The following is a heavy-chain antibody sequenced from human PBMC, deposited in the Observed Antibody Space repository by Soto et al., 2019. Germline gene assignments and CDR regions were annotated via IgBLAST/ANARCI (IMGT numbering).Heavy chain of an antibody. V-gene: IGHV3-30*02. CDR1: GFTFSSYG. Sequence: HPGGSLRLSCAASGFTFSSYGMHWVRQAPGKGLEWVAVIWYDGSNKYYADSVKGRFTISRDNSKNTLYLQMNSLRAEDTAVYYCAKDWYYDFWSGSLPPAWGQGTLVTVSS. CDR2: IWYDGSNK. D-gene: IGHD3-3*01. CDR3: AKDWYYDFWSGSLPPA. J-gene: IGHJ5*02.